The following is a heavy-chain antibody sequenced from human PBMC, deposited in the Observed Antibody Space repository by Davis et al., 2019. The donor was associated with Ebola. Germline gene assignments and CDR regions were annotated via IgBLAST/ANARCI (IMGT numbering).Heavy chain of an antibody. D-gene: IGHD6-13*01. CDR2: ISANNGNT. CDR1: GYTFTSYG. CDR3: TRDSSRSWYGDLDY. J-gene: IGHJ4*02. V-gene: IGHV1-18*01. Sequence: ASVKVSCKTSGYTFTSYGISWVRQAPGQGLEWMGWISANNGNTNYAQKLQGRVTMTTDTSTSTAYMELRSLRSDDTAVYYCTRDSSRSWYGDLDYWGQGTLVTVSS.